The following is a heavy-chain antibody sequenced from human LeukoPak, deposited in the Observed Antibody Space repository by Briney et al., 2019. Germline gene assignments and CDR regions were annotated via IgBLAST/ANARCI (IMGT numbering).Heavy chain of an antibody. CDR1: GFTFSSYW. D-gene: IGHD6-13*01. V-gene: IGHV3-7*01. J-gene: IGHJ3*02. CDR3: AREKGYSSSWYYAFDI. CDR2: IKQDGSEK. Sequence: GGSLRLSCAASGFTFSSYWMSWVRQAPGKGLEWVANIKQDGSEKYYADSVKGRFTISRDNSKNTLYLQVNSLRAEDTAVYYCAREKGYSSSWYYAFDIRGQGTMVTVSS.